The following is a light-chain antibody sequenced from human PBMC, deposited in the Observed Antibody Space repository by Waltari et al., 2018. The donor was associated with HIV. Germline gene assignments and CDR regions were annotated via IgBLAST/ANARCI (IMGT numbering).Light chain of an antibody. Sequence: QSVLTQPPSASATPGPRGTISCSGGRSNIVANTVCWYQQLPGTAPRLVLYSDSERPSGVPDRFSGSKSGTSASLAISGLQSEDEADYYCAAWDGNLNGRVFGGGTKLTVL. CDR3: AAWDGNLNGRV. CDR2: SDS. CDR1: RSNIVANT. V-gene: IGLV1-44*01. J-gene: IGLJ3*02.